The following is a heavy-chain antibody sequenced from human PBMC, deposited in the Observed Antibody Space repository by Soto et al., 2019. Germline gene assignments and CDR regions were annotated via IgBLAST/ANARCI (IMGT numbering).Heavy chain of an antibody. V-gene: IGHV3-48*03. Sequence: GGSLRLSCEASGFIFSNAEMNWVRHAPGKGLEWVAHISNTGSTVFFADSVKGRFTISRDNTKNSVYLQMNSLRAGDTAVYYCARAGSESRGYYFFDSWGQGAQVTVSS. CDR1: GFIFSNAE. J-gene: IGHJ4*02. D-gene: IGHD3-22*01. CDR2: ISNTGSTV. CDR3: ARAGSESRGYYFFDS.